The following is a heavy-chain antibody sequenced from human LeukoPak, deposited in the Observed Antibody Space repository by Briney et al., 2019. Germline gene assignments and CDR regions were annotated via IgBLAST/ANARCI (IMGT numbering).Heavy chain of an antibody. CDR3: ARGVRTIFGVVITPAENWFDP. V-gene: IGHV4-4*02. Sequence: SETLSLTCAVSGGSISSSNWWSWVRQPPGKGLEWIGEIYHSGSTNYNPSLKSRVTISVDKSKNQFSLKLSSVTAADTAVYYCARGVRTIFGVVITPAENWFDPRGPGNPGHRLL. D-gene: IGHD3-3*01. J-gene: IGHJ5*02. CDR2: IYHSGST. CDR1: GGSISSSNW.